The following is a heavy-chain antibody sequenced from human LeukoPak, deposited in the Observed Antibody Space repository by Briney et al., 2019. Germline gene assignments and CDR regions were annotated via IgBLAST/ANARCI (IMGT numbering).Heavy chain of an antibody. CDR2: ISDQGGST. CDR3: ARVDSTGWDDALDY. D-gene: IGHD6-19*01. Sequence: GSLRLSCAASGFTFSIYAMHWVRQAPGKGLEYVAAISDQGGSTYYANSLKGRFTISKDNSKNTLYLQMGSLRPDDTAVYYCARVDSTGWDDALDYWGQGTLVTVSS. V-gene: IGHV3-64*01. CDR1: GFTFSIYA. J-gene: IGHJ4*02.